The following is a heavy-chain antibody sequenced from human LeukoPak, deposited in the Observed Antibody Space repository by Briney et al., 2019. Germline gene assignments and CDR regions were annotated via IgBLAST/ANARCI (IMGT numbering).Heavy chain of an antibody. Sequence: SETLSLTCTVSGGSISSYYWSWIRQPPGKGLEWIGYIYYSGSTNYNPSLKSRVTISVDTSKNQFSLKLSSVTAADTAVYYCARGSGYYDSSGYYQYYYYYYYMDVWGKGTTVTVSS. CDR3: ARGSGYYDSSGYYQYYYYYYYMDV. D-gene: IGHD3-22*01. CDR1: GGSISSYY. V-gene: IGHV4-59*12. J-gene: IGHJ6*03. CDR2: IYYSGST.